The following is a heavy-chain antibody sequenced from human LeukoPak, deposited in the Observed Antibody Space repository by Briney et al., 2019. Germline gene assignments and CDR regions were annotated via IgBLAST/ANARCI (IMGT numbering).Heavy chain of an antibody. D-gene: IGHD6-19*01. V-gene: IGHV4-61*02. Sequence: PSETLSLTCTVSGGSISSGSYYWSWIRQPAGKGLEWIGRIYTSGSTNYNPSLKSRVTISVDTSKNQFSLKLSSVTAADTAVYYCARDSWAKFAVAGNEVAFDIWGQGTMVTVSS. CDR2: IYTSGST. CDR3: ARDSWAKFAVAGNEVAFDI. J-gene: IGHJ3*02. CDR1: GGSISSGSYY.